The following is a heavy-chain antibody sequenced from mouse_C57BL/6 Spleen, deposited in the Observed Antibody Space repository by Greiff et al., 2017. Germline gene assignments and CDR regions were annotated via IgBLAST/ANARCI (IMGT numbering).Heavy chain of an antibody. Sequence: EVKVEESGGGLVKPGGSLKLSCAASGFTFSSYAMSWVRQTPEKRLEWVATISDGGSYTYYPDNVKGRFTISRDNAKNNLYLQMSHLKSEDTAMYYCARDDYGSSYGDYWGQGTSVTVSS. V-gene: IGHV5-4*01. CDR2: ISDGGSYT. D-gene: IGHD1-1*01. J-gene: IGHJ4*01. CDR1: GFTFSSYA. CDR3: ARDDYGSSYGDY.